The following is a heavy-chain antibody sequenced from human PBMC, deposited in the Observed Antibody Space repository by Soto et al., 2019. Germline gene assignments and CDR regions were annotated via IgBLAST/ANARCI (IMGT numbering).Heavy chain of an antibody. CDR1: GYTFTAHY. Sequence: QVQLVQSGGEVKKPGASVKVSCKASGYTFTAHYIHWVRQAPEQGPEWMGEISGESGGTRYAQKFQGRVTLTRDTSISTVYMELSNLSPDDTAVYYCGRGRNRQLGVFYWGQGTLVTVSS. D-gene: IGHD1-1*01. CDR2: ISGESGGT. V-gene: IGHV1-2*02. J-gene: IGHJ4*02. CDR3: GRGRNRQLGVFY.